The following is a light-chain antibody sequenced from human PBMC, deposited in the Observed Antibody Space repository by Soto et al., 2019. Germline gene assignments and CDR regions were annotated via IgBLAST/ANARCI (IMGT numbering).Light chain of an antibody. CDR3: NSYTISSTYV. J-gene: IGLJ1*01. CDR1: SSDVGAYNY. Sequence: QSALTQPASVSGSPGQSITISCTGTSSDVGAYNYVSWYQQHPGKAPKLIIYDVSNRPSGVSDRCSGSKSGNTASLTISGLQAEDEADYYCNSYTISSTYVFGTGTKLTVL. CDR2: DVS. V-gene: IGLV2-14*01.